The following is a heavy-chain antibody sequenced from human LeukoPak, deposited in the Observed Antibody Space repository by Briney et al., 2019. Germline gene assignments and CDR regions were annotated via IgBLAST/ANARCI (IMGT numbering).Heavy chain of an antibody. V-gene: IGHV1-69*13. CDR1: GGTFSSYA. CDR3: ARADLSGCWRQLCLFDP. J-gene: IGHJ5*02. Sequence: SVKVSCKASGGTFSSYAISWVRQAPGQGLEWMGGIIPIFGTANYAQKFQGRVTITADESTSTAYMELSSLRSEDTAVYYCARADLSGCWRQLCLFDPWGQGTLVTVSS. CDR2: IIPIFGTA. D-gene: IGHD3-9*01.